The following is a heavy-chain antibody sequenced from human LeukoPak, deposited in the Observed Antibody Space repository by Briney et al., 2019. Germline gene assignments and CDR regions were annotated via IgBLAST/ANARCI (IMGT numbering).Heavy chain of an antibody. J-gene: IGHJ4*02. CDR1: GFTFSSYS. Sequence: GGSLRLSCAASGFTFSSYSMNWVRQAPGKGLEWVAFISITSSRIYYGDSVKGRFTASRDNARNSLYLQMSSLRPEDTAVYYCARDPGSTGNYWGQGTLVTVSS. CDR2: ISITSSRI. V-gene: IGHV3-21*04. D-gene: IGHD1-14*01. CDR3: ARDPGSTGNY.